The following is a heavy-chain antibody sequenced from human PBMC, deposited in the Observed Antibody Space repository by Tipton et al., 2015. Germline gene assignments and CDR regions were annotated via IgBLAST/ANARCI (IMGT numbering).Heavy chain of an antibody. V-gene: IGHV4-30-4*08. J-gene: IGHJ4*02. CDR1: GGSFSGYY. CDR2: IYYTGST. D-gene: IGHD3-10*01. Sequence: TLSLTCAVYGGSFSGYYWSWIRQPPGRGLEWIGYIYYTGSTYYNPSLESRLTISVDTSKNQFSLKLSSVAAADTAVYYCARQAYYYGSGSYLLDYWGQGTLVTVSS. CDR3: ARQAYYYGSGSYLLDY.